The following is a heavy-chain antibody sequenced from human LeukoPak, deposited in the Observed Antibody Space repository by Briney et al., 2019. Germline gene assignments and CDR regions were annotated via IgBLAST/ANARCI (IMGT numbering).Heavy chain of an antibody. CDR2: ISAYNGNT. Sequence: ASVKVSCKASGYTFTSYGISWVRQAPGQGLEWMGWISAYNGNTNYAQKLQGRVTMTTDTSTSTAYMELRSLRSGDTAVYYCARAHMVRGVPNYFDYWGQGTLVTVSS. CDR1: GYTFTSYG. V-gene: IGHV1-18*01. CDR3: ARAHMVRGVPNYFDY. J-gene: IGHJ4*02. D-gene: IGHD3-10*01.